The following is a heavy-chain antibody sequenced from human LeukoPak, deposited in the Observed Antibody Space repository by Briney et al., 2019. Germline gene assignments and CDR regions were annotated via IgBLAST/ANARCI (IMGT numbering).Heavy chain of an antibody. CDR3: AKDVTTMVRGVIITC. D-gene: IGHD3-10*01. J-gene: IGHJ4*02. V-gene: IGHV3-7*03. CDR2: IKQDGSEK. CDR1: GFTFSSYW. Sequence: PGGSLRLSCAASGFTFSSYWMSWVRQAPGKGLEWVANIKQDGSEKYYVDSVKGRFTISRDNAKNSLYLQMNSLRAEDTAVYYCAKDVTTMVRGVIITCWGQGTLVTVSS.